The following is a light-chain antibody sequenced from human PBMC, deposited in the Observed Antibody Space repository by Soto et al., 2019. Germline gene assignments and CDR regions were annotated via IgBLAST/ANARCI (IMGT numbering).Light chain of an antibody. CDR1: SSDVGGYNF. CDR3: CSYTGPYTWV. J-gene: IGLJ3*02. V-gene: IGLV2-23*02. Sequence: QSALTQPASVSGSPGQSITISCTGTSSDVGGYNFVSWYQQHPGKAPKLMIYEVTKRPSGVSNRFSGSKSGNTASLTVSGLQAEDEAHYYCCSYTGPYTWVFGEGTKVTVL. CDR2: EVT.